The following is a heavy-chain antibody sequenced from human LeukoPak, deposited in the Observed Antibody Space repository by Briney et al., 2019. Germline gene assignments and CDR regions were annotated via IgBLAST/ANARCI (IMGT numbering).Heavy chain of an antibody. CDR2: IYSGGST. Sequence: GGSLRLSCAASGFTVSSNYMSWVRQAPGKGLEWVSVIYSGGSTYYADSVKGRFTISRDNSKNTLYLQLNSLRAGDTAVYYCARERMDDSSGKALQYLDYWGQGTLVTVSS. D-gene: IGHD3-22*01. V-gene: IGHV3-66*01. CDR3: ARERMDDSSGKALQYLDY. CDR1: GFTVSSNY. J-gene: IGHJ4*02.